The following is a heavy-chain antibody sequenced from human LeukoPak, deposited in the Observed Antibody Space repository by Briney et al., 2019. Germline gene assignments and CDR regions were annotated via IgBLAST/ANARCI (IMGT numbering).Heavy chain of an antibody. CDR1: GDSISSYY. Sequence: SGTLSLTCTVSGDSISSYYWSWIRQPAGKGLERIGHMYTSGSTNYNPSLKSRVTMSVDTSKNQLSLKVRSATAADTAVYYCARLRVVVGTRGPQWFDPWGQGTLVTVSS. J-gene: IGHJ5*02. D-gene: IGHD1-1*01. V-gene: IGHV4-4*07. CDR3: ARLRVVVGTRGPQWFDP. CDR2: MYTSGST.